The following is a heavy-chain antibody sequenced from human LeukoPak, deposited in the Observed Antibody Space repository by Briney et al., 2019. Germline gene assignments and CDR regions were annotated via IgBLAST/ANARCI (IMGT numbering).Heavy chain of an antibody. CDR3: AKVLGFGGDAYGMDV. J-gene: IGHJ6*02. Sequence: PGRSLRLSCAASGGSTFRKYDLNWVRQAPGKGLEWVSLMSSGGTTYYAESVRGRFTISRDISKNTLYLQVNSLRTEDTAVYYCAKVLGFGGDAYGMDVWGQGTTVTVSS. V-gene: IGHV3-23*01. CDR2: MSSGGTT. CDR1: GGSTFRKYD. D-gene: IGHD3-10*01.